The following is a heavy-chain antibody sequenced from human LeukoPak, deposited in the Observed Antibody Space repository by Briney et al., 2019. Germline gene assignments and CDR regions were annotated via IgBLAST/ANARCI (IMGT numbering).Heavy chain of an antibody. Sequence: SETLSLTCAVYGGSFSGYYWSWIRQPPGKGLEWIGEINHSGSTNYNPSLKSRVTISVDTSKNQFSLKLSSVTAADTAVYYCARGPPPRLLWFGELSHWFDPWGQGTLVTVSS. V-gene: IGHV4-34*01. CDR3: ARGPPPRLLWFGELSHWFDP. CDR2: INHSGST. CDR1: GGSFSGYY. D-gene: IGHD3-10*01. J-gene: IGHJ5*02.